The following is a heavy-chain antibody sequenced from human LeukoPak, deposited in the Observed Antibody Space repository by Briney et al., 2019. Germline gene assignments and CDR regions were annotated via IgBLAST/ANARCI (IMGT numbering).Heavy chain of an antibody. CDR1: GGSISSYY. CDR2: IHYSGST. D-gene: IGHD7-27*01. Sequence: SSETLSLTCTVSGGSISSYYWSWIRQPPGKGLEWIGYIHYSGSTNYNPSLKSRVTISVDTSKNQFSLKLSSVTAADTAVYYCAKDETGDLGYFDYWGQGTLVTVSS. J-gene: IGHJ4*02. V-gene: IGHV4-59*01. CDR3: AKDETGDLGYFDY.